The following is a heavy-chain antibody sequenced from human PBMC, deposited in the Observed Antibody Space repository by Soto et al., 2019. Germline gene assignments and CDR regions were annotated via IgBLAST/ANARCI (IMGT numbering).Heavy chain of an antibody. J-gene: IGHJ4*02. D-gene: IGHD4-17*01. CDR1: GYSFTSYW. CDR3: ARGMVTTKPEYFDY. Sequence: GESLKISCKGSGYSFTSYWISWVGQMPGKGLEWMGRIDPSDSYTNYSPSFQGHVTISADKSISTAYLQWSSLKASDTAMYYCARGMVTTKPEYFDYWGQGTLVTVSS. V-gene: IGHV5-10-1*01. CDR2: IDPSDSYT.